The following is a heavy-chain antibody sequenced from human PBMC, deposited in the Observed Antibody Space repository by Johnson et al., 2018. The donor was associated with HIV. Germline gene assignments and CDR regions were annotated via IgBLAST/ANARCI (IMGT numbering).Heavy chain of an antibody. D-gene: IGHD3-3*01. Sequence: VQLVESGGGVVQPGGSLRLSCAASGFTFSSYDMHWVRQTTGKGLEWVSVIDTAGDTYYAGSVKGRFTISRDNSKNTVYLEMNSLRVEDTTVYYCAREHATLFFRASGAAFYIWGRGTTVTVSS. CDR2: IDTAGDT. CDR3: AREHATLFFRASGAAFYI. CDR1: GFTFSSYD. V-gene: IGHV3-13*01. J-gene: IGHJ3*02.